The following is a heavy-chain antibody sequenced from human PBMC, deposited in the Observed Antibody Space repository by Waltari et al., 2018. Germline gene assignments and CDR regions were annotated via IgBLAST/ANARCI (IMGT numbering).Heavy chain of an antibody. CDR2: FDPEDGET. CDR3: ATSAAITIFGVVIYNWFDP. Sequence: QVQLVQSGAEVKKPGASVKVSCKVSGYTLTELSMHWVRQAPGKGLEWMGGFDPEDGETIDAQKFQGRVTMTEDTSTDTAYMELSSLRSEDTAVYYCATSAAITIFGVVIYNWFDPWGQGTLVTVSS. D-gene: IGHD3-3*01. CDR1: GYTLTELS. J-gene: IGHJ5*02. V-gene: IGHV1-24*01.